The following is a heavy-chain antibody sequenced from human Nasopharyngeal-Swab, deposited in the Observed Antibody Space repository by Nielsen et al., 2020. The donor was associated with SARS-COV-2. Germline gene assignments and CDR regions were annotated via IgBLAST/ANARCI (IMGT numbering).Heavy chain of an antibody. D-gene: IGHD5-18*01. V-gene: IGHV4-39*01. Sequence: SETLSLTCTVSGGSISSSSYYWGWIRQPPGKGLEWIGSIYYSGSTYYNPSLKSRVTISVDTSKNQFSLKLSSVTAADTAVYYCARGGYSYGYGRRLGYWGQGTLVTVSS. CDR2: IYYSGST. J-gene: IGHJ4*02. CDR1: GGSISSSSYY. CDR3: ARGGYSYGYGRRLGY.